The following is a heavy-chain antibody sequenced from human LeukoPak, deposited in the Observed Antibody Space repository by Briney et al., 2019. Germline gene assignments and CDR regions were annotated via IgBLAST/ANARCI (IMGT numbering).Heavy chain of an antibody. CDR3: ARGPRRHGFIVEVVADDHYFDS. V-gene: IGHV4-34*01. CDR2: INHSGST. J-gene: IGHJ4*01. Sequence: SETLSVTCAVYGGSFSGYYWSWIRQPPGKGLEWIGEINHSGSTNYNPSLKSRVTISVDTSKNQFSSKLSSVAAADTAVYYCARGPRRHGFIVEVVADDHYFDSWGQGPLVTVPS. CDR1: GGSFSGYY. D-gene: IGHD2-15*01.